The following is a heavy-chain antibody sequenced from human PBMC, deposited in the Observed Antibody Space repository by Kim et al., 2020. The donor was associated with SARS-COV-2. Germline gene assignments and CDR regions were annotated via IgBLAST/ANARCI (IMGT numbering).Heavy chain of an antibody. Sequence: SETLSLTCTVSGGSISSSSYYWGWIRQPPGKGLEWIGSIYYSGSTYYNPSLKSRVTISVDTSKNQFSLKLSSVTAADTAVYYCARQAYSSSPDYWGQGTLVTVSS. CDR3: ARQAYSSSPDY. J-gene: IGHJ4*02. CDR2: IYYSGST. D-gene: IGHD6-13*01. V-gene: IGHV4-39*01. CDR1: GGSISSSSYY.